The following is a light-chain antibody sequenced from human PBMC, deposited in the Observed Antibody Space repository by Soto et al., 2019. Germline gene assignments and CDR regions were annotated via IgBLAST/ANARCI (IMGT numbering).Light chain of an antibody. Sequence: DIQMTQSTSTLSASVGDRVTITCRASQSISSWLAWYEQKPGKAPKLLIYKASSLESGLPSRFSGSGSGTEFTLTISSLQPDDFATYYCQQYNSYPWTFGQGTKVDIK. J-gene: IGKJ1*01. V-gene: IGKV1-5*03. CDR1: QSISSW. CDR3: QQYNSYPWT. CDR2: KAS.